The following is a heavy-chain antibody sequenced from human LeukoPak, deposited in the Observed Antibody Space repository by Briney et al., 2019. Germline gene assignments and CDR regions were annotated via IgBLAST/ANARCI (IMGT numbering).Heavy chain of an antibody. CDR1: GYTFTSYY. D-gene: IGHD6-6*01. J-gene: IGHJ4*02. CDR2: IIPIFGTA. Sequence: SVKVSCKASGYTFTSYYMHWVRQAPGQGLEWMGGIIPIFGTANYAQKFQGRVTITADESTSTAYMELSSLRSEDTAVYYCARDRGEYSHWGQGTLVTVSS. V-gene: IGHV1-69*13. CDR3: ARDRGEYSH.